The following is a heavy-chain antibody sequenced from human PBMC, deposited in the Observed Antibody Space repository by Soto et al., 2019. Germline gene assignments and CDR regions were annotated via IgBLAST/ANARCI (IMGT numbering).Heavy chain of an antibody. D-gene: IGHD6-19*01. CDR2: IWYDGSNK. CDR1: GFTFSSYG. CDR3: ARDRDSSGLHLLDY. J-gene: IGHJ4*02. V-gene: IGHV3-33*01. Sequence: QVPLVESGGGVVQPGRSLRLSCAASGFTFSSYGMHWVRQAPGKGLEWVAVIWYDGSNKYYADSVKGRFTISRDNSKNTLYLQMNSLRAEDTAVYYCARDRDSSGLHLLDYWGQGTLVTVSS.